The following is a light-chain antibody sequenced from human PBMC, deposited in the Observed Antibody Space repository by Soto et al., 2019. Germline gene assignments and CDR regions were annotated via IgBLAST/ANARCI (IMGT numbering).Light chain of an antibody. J-gene: IGLJ2*01. V-gene: IGLV2-14*01. CDR3: SSYTRSSTQV. CDR2: DVN. Sequence: QSVLTQPASVSGSPGQSITISCTGTSSDVGGYNYVSWYQQHPNRAPKLLIYDVNNRPSGVSNRFSGSNSGNTASLTISGLQAEDEADYDCSSYTRSSTQVFGGGTKLTVL. CDR1: SSDVGGYNY.